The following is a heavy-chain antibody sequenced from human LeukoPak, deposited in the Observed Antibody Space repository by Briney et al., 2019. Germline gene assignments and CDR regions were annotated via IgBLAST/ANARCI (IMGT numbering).Heavy chain of an antibody. CDR2: IYHSGST. V-gene: IGHV4-30-2*01. CDR1: GGSISSGGYS. Sequence: PSETLSLTCAVSGGSISSGGYSWSWIRQPPGKGLEWIGYIYHSGSTYYNPSLKSRVTISVDRSKNQFSLKLSSVTAADTAVCYCARDARGYYGSGSYSYYFDYWGQGTLVTVSS. D-gene: IGHD3-10*01. CDR3: ARDARGYYGSGSYSYYFDY. J-gene: IGHJ4*02.